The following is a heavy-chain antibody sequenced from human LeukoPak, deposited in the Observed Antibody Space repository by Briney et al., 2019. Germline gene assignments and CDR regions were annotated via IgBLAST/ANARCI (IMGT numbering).Heavy chain of an antibody. CDR2: ISSSSTI. D-gene: IGHD2-2*01. CDR1: GFTFSSYS. CDR3: AKDRLSVPGSTSDYFDY. Sequence: GGSLRLSCAASGFTFSSYSMNWVRQAPGKGLEWVSYISSSSTIYYADSVKGRYTISRDNAKNSLYLQMNSLRAEDTAVYYCAKDRLSVPGSTSDYFDYWGQGTLVTVSS. J-gene: IGHJ4*02. V-gene: IGHV3-48*01.